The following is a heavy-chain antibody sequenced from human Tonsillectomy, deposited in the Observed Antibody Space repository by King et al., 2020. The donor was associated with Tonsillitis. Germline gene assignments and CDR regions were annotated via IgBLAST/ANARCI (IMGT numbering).Heavy chain of an antibody. V-gene: IGHV3-7*03. J-gene: IGHJ3*02. CDR2: IKRDKSEK. CDR3: ARDHTYYDSGSSYYDAFDI. CDR1: GFTFSSYW. D-gene: IGHD3-10*01. Sequence: VQLVESGGGLVQPGGSLRLSCAASGFTFSSYWMTWVRQAPGKGLEWVANIKRDKSEKHYVDSVKGRFTISRDNAKNSLFLQMNSLRAEDTAVYYCARDHTYYDSGSSYYDAFDIWGQGTVVTVSS.